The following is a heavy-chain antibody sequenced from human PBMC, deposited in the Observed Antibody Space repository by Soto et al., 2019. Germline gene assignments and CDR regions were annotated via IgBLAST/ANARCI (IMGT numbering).Heavy chain of an antibody. J-gene: IGHJ4*02. CDR1: GFTFSSYA. D-gene: IGHD3-22*01. CDR2: ISGSGGST. CDR3: AKGTYYYASSGYEG. Sequence: GGSLRLSCAASGFTFSSYAMSWVSQAPGKGLEWVSAISGSGGSTYYADSVKGRFTISRDNSKNTLYLQMNSLRAEDTAVYYCAKGTYYYASSGYEGWGQGTLVTVSS. V-gene: IGHV3-23*01.